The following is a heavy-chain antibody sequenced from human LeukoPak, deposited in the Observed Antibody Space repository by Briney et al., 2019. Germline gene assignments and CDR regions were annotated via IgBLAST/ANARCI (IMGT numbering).Heavy chain of an antibody. CDR1: GFTFSSYG. Sequence: GGSLRLSCSASGFTFSSYGMHWVRQAPGKGPEWVAFIRYDGSNKYYADSVKGRFTISRDNSKNTLYLQMNSLRAEDTAVYYCAKDKTEYFQHWGQGTLVTVSS. V-gene: IGHV3-30*02. CDR3: AKDKTEYFQH. CDR2: IRYDGSNK. J-gene: IGHJ1*01.